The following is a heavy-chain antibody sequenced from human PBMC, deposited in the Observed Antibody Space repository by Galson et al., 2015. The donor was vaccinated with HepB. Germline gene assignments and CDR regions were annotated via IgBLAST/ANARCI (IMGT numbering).Heavy chain of an antibody. CDR3: ARDLRYFHFWRSFYYFDY. CDR1: GFTFSNYK. D-gene: IGHD3-3*01. V-gene: IGHV3-48*02. CDR2: ISSTSSTI. Sequence: SLRLSCAASGFTFSNYKMNWVRQAPGKGLEWVSYISSTSSTIYYADSVKGRFTISRDNAKNSLYLPMNSLRDEDTAVYYCARDLRYFHFWRSFYYFDYWGQGTLLPVSS. J-gene: IGHJ4*02.